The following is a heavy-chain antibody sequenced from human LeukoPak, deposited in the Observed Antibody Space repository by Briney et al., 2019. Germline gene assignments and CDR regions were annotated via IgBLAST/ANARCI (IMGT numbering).Heavy chain of an antibody. CDR2: ISSSSSYI. V-gene: IGHV3-21*01. CDR3: ARDQSTEFYDSSGYYHVYFDY. Sequence: GGSLRLSCAASGFTFSSYSMNWVRQAPGKGLEWVSSISSSSSYIYYADSVKGRFTISRDNAKNSLYLQMNSLRAEDTAVYYCARDQSTEFYDSSGYYHVYFDYWGQGTLVTVSS. CDR1: GFTFSSYS. D-gene: IGHD3-22*01. J-gene: IGHJ4*02.